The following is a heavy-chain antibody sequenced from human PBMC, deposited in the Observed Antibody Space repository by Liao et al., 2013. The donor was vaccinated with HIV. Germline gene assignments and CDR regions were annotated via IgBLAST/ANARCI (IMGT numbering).Heavy chain of an antibody. Sequence: QVQLQQWGAGLLKPSETLSLTCAVYGGSFSGYYWSWIRQPPGKGLKWIGEINHGGSTNYNPSLKSRVTISVDTSKNQFSLKLSSVTAADTAVYYCARLARYYDSSGYTFYYYYYMDVWGKGTTVTVSS. V-gene: IGHV4-34*01. CDR1: GGSFSGYY. CDR2: INHGGST. CDR3: ARLARYYDSSGYTFYYYYYMDV. J-gene: IGHJ6*03. D-gene: IGHD3-22*01.